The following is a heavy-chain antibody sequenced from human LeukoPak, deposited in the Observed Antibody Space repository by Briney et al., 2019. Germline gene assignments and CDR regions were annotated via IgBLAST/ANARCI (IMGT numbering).Heavy chain of an antibody. V-gene: IGHV3-23*01. CDR2: ICGIDDST. J-gene: IGHJ4*02. CDR3: AKGLVFHDNYFYN. CDR1: GFSFSTYA. Sequence: PGDSLTLSCVASGFSFSTYAMNWVRQVPGKGLEWVSTICGIDDSTFYADSVKGRFTLSSDFSKNTLYLQIDILIAEDTAVYFCAKGLVFHDNYFYNWGWGNVVTVSA. D-gene: IGHD1-1*01.